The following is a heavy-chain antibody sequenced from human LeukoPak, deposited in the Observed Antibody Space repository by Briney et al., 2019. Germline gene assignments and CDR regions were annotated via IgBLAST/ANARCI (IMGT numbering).Heavy chain of an antibody. Sequence: GASVKVSCKASGGTFSSYAISWVRQAPGQGLEWMGIINPSGGSTSYAQKFQGRVTMTRDMSTSTVYMELSSLRSEDTAVYYCARAAGYYYDRYFDYWGQGTLVTVSS. J-gene: IGHJ4*02. V-gene: IGHV1-46*01. CDR2: INPSGGST. CDR3: ARAAGYYYDRYFDY. D-gene: IGHD3-22*01. CDR1: GGTFSSYA.